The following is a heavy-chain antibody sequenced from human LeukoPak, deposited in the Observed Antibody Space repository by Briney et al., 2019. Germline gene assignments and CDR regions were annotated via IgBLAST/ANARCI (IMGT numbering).Heavy chain of an antibody. CDR2: INPNSGGT. J-gene: IGHJ6*03. V-gene: IGHV1-2*02. Sequence: ASVKVSCKASGYTFTGYYMHWVRQARGQGLEWMGWINPNSGGTNYAQKFQGRVTMTRDTSISTAYMELSSLRFDDTAVYYCAKDARMVYCSSTSCYEAYYYYYYMDVWGKGTTVTISS. CDR3: AKDARMVYCSSTSCYEAYYYYYYMDV. CDR1: GYTFTGYY. D-gene: IGHD2-2*01.